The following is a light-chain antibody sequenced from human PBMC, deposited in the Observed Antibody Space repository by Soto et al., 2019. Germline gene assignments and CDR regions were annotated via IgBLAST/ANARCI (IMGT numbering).Light chain of an antibody. J-gene: IGKJ4*01. Sequence: EIVMTQSPDTLSVSPGERATLSCRASQSVSSNLAWYQQKPGQAPRLLIYDASTRAPGFPARFSGSGSGTEFTLTISRLEPEDFAVYYCQHRSNWPLTFGGGTKVDIK. CDR1: QSVSSN. CDR3: QHRSNWPLT. V-gene: IGKV3-15*01. CDR2: DAS.